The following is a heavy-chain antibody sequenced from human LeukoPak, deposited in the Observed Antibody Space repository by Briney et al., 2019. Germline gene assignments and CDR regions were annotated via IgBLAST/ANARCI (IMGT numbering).Heavy chain of an antibody. CDR1: GFTFSSYA. D-gene: IGHD2-2*01. V-gene: IGHV3-23*01. CDR2: ISGSGGST. J-gene: IGHJ5*02. Sequence: GASLRLSCAASGFTFSSYAMSWVRQAPGKGLEWVSAISGSGGSTYYADSVKGRFTISRDNSKNTLYLQMNSLRAEDTAVYYCAKDPTSSARRNWFDPWSQGTLVTVSS. CDR3: AKDPTSSARRNWFDP.